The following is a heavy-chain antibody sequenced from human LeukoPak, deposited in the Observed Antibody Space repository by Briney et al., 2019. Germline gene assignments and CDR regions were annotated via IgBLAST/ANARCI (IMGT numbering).Heavy chain of an antibody. V-gene: IGHV4-39*07. CDR1: GGSITNSIYN. J-gene: IGHJ4*02. D-gene: IGHD3-3*01. Sequence: SETLSLTCTVSGGSITNSIYNWGWIRQPPGKGLEWIGSIYYSGRTYYNPSLKSRVTTSVDTSKNQFSLKLSSVTAADAAVYYCARDGADYDFWSGYPDYFDYWGQGTLVTVSS. CDR3: ARDGADYDFWSGYPDYFDY. CDR2: IYYSGRT.